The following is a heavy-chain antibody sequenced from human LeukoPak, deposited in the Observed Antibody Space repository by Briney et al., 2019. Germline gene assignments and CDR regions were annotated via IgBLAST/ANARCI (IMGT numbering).Heavy chain of an antibody. CDR3: ATVRILEDYMDV. CDR2: FDPEDGET. J-gene: IGHJ6*03. Sequence: GASVKVSCKVSGYTLTELSMHWVRQAPGKGREWMGGFDPEDGETIYAQKFQGRVTMTEDTSTDTAYMELSSLRSEDTAVYYCATVRILEDYMDVWGKGTTVTVSS. D-gene: IGHD2-15*01. V-gene: IGHV1-24*01. CDR1: GYTLTELS.